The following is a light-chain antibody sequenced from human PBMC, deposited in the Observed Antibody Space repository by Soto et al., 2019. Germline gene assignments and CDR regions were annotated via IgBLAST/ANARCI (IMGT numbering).Light chain of an antibody. J-gene: IGKJ2*03. V-gene: IGKV1-39*01. CDR3: QQSYNSPYS. CDR1: QSINNY. Sequence: DIQMTQSPSSLSASLGDRVTITCRASQSINNYLNWYQQDDGKAPRLLIYAATSLQSGVPSRFSGSGSGTEFTLTISSLQPGDFATYYCQQSYNSPYSFGLGTKLEIE. CDR2: AAT.